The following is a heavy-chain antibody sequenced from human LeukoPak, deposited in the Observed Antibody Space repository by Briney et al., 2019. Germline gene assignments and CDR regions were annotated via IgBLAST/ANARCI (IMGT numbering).Heavy chain of an antibody. CDR2: INHSGST. CDR3: AREVRSSFMDY. V-gene: IGHV4-34*01. Sequence: SETLSLTCAVYGGSFSGYYWSWIRQPPGKGLEWIGEINHSGSTNYNPSLKRRVTISVDTSKNQFSLKLSSVTAADTAVYYCAREVRSSFMDYWGQGSLVTVSS. CDR1: GGSFSGYY. D-gene: IGHD3-3*02. J-gene: IGHJ4*02.